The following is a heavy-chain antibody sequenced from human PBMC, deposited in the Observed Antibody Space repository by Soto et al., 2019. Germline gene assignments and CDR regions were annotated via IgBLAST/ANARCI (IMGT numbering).Heavy chain of an antibody. Sequence: SETLSLTCAVYGGSFSGYYWSWIRQPPGKGLEWIGEINHSGSTNYNPSLKSRVTISVDTSKNQFSLKLSSVTAADTAVYYCARGPRIIAARPGAGWRFGMDVWGQGTTVTVSS. J-gene: IGHJ6*02. D-gene: IGHD6-6*01. CDR1: GGSFSGYY. CDR3: ARGPRIIAARPGAGWRFGMDV. CDR2: INHSGST. V-gene: IGHV4-34*01.